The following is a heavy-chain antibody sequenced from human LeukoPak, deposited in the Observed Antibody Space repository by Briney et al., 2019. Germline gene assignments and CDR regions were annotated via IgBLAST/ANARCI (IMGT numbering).Heavy chain of an antibody. D-gene: IGHD5-18*01. Sequence: GGSLRLSCAASGFTFSSYGMHWVRQAPGKGLEWVAVISYDGSNKYYADSVKGRFTISRDNSKNTLYLQMNSLRAEDTAVYYCAKVGRGYSYGPYFDYWGQGTLVTVSS. CDR2: ISYDGSNK. CDR3: AKVGRGYSYGPYFDY. J-gene: IGHJ4*02. CDR1: GFTFSSYG. V-gene: IGHV3-30*18.